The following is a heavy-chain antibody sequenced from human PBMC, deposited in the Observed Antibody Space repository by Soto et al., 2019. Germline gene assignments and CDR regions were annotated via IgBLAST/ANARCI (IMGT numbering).Heavy chain of an antibody. D-gene: IGHD2-15*01. CDR2: ISSSSSYI. V-gene: IGHV3-21*01. Sequence: GGSLRLSCAASGFTFSSYSMNWVRQAPGKGLEWVSSISSSSSYIYYADSVKGRFTISRDNAKNSLYLQMNSLRAEDTAVYYCAREIENSVEEYYYYYMDVWGKGTTVTVSS. J-gene: IGHJ6*03. CDR3: AREIENSVEEYYYYYMDV. CDR1: GFTFSSYS.